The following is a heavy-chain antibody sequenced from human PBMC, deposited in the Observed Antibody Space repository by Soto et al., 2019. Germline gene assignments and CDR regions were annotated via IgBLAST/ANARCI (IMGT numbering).Heavy chain of an antibody. V-gene: IGHV4-39*02. D-gene: IGHD3-10*01. Sequence: QLQLQESGPGLVEPSETLSLTCTVSGGSISGTNEYWGWIRQPPGKGLEWIGSIHYDGRTYYTPSHNSRLTISADTSKNHFSLKLSSVTAAANAVYYCARTYFGSGSYSYWGQGTLVIVSS. CDR2: IHYDGRT. CDR3: ARTYFGSGSYSY. J-gene: IGHJ1*01. CDR1: GGSISGTNEY.